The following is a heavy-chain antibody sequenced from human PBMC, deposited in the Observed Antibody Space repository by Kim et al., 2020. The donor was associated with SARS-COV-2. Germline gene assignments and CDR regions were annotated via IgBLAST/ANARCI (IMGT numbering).Heavy chain of an antibody. V-gene: IGHV4-39*07. J-gene: IGHJ5*02. D-gene: IGHD3-3*02. Sequence: SETLSLTCTVSGGSISSSSYYWGWIRQPPGKGLEWIGSIYYSGSTYYNPSLKSRVTISVDTSKNQFSLKLSSVTAADTAVYYCARECPAPRTHFWSGYYSNNWFDPWGQGTLVTVSS. CDR1: GGSISSSSYY. CDR2: IYYSGST. CDR3: ARECPAPRTHFWSGYYSNNWFDP.